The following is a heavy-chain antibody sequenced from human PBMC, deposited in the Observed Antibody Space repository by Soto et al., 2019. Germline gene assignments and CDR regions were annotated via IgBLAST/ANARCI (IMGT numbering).Heavy chain of an antibody. J-gene: IGHJ4*02. V-gene: IGHV4-59*01. CDR1: GGSISSYY. CDR2: IYYSGST. Sequence: SETLSLTCTVSGGSISSYYWSWIRQPPGKGLEWIGFIYYSGSTKYNPSLKSRVTISRDTSKNQFFLNLTSVTAADTAVYYCARAPHDSGGYPWFDYWGQGPLVTVP. CDR3: ARAPHDSGGYPWFDY. D-gene: IGHD3-22*01.